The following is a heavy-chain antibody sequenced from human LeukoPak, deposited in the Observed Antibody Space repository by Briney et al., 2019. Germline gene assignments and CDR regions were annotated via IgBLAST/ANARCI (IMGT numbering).Heavy chain of an antibody. V-gene: IGHV4-59*12. CDR3: ARDSVDYYDSSGSLN. J-gene: IGHJ4*02. CDR2: IYYSGST. D-gene: IGHD3-22*01. Sequence: SETLSLTCTVSGGSISSYYWSWIRQPPGKGLEWIGYIYYSGSTNYNPSLKGRVTISVDTSKNQFSLKLSSVTAADTAVYYCARDSVDYYDSSGSLNWGQGTLVTVSS. CDR1: GGSISSYY.